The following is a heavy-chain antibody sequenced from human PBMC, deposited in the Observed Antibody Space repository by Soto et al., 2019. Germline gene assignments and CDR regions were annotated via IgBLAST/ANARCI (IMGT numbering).Heavy chain of an antibody. V-gene: IGHV3-7*03. CDR2: IVQDGTDR. Sequence: PGGSLRLSXEAGSGFSISRYWMAWVRQAPGKGLEWVANIVQDGTDRYYLDSVTGRFTISRDNARNSMYLQMNSLRIEDTAVYYCARALADGMDVWGQGTTVTVSS. D-gene: IGHD3-3*02. J-gene: IGHJ6*02. CDR1: GFSISRYW. CDR3: ARALADGMDV.